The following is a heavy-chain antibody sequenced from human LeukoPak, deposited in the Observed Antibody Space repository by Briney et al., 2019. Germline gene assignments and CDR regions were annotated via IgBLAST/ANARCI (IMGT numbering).Heavy chain of an antibody. D-gene: IGHD1-26*01. CDR2: IYYSGST. V-gene: IGHV4-39*01. J-gene: IGHJ4*02. Sequence: SETLSLTCTVSGGSISSYYWSWIRQPPGKGLEWIGSIYYSGSTYYNPSLKSRVTISVDTSKNQFSLKLSSVTAADTAVYYCARNSGSYGLDYWGQGTLVTVSS. CDR3: ARNSGSYGLDY. CDR1: GGSISSYY.